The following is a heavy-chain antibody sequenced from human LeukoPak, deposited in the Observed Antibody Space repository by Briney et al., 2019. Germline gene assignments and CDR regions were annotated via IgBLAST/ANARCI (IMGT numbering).Heavy chain of an antibody. V-gene: IGHV3-66*01. Sequence: GGSLRLSCAASGFTVSHNYMSWVPQARGKGLEWVSVIYSGGSTNYADSVKGRFTISRDNSKNTLYLQMNSLRAEDTAVYYCARDLSGPLDYWGQGTLVTVSS. CDR1: GFTVSHNY. D-gene: IGHD5-12*01. CDR3: ARDLSGPLDY. CDR2: IYSGGST. J-gene: IGHJ4*02.